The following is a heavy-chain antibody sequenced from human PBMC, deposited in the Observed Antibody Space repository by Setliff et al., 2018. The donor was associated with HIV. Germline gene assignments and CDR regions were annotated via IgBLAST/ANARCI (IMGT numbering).Heavy chain of an antibody. D-gene: IGHD6-25*01. CDR3: ARYSPRGYTLTGPY. V-gene: IGHV4-61*01. J-gene: IGHJ4*02. Sequence: PSETLSLTCTVSGGSVSSGSYYWSWIRQPPGKGLEWTGYIYYSGSTKHNPSLKSRVTISLDPSKNQFSLKLTSVTVADTAVYYCARYSPRGYTLTGPYWGQGTLVTVSS. CDR2: IYYSGST. CDR1: GGSVSSGSYY.